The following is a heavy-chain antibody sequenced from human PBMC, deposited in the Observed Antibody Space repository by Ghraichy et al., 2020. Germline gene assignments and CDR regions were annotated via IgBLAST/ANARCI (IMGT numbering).Heavy chain of an antibody. CDR1: GGSFSGYY. D-gene: IGHD6-6*01. CDR3: ARQYSPGWGYYYYYGMDV. CDR2: INHSGST. Sequence: QTLSLTCAVYGGSFSGYYWSWIRQPPGKGLEWIGEINHSGSTNYNPSLKSRVTISVDTSKNQFSLKLSSVTAADTAVYYCARQYSPGWGYYYYYGMDVWGQGTTVTVSS. J-gene: IGHJ6*02. V-gene: IGHV4-34*01.